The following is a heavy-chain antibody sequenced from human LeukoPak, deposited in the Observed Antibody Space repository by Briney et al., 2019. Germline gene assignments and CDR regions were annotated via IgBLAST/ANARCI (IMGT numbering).Heavy chain of an antibody. D-gene: IGHD6-19*01. CDR1: GDSVSSNSAA. J-gene: IGHJ5*02. CDR3: ARELDSSGWYAFYSNRFDP. Sequence: SQTLSPTCAISGDSVSSNSAAWNWIRQSPSRGLEWLGRTYYRSKWYNDYAVSVKSRITINPDTSKNQFSLQLNSVTPEDTAVYYCARELDSSGWYAFYSNRFDPWGQGTLVTVSS. V-gene: IGHV6-1*01. CDR2: TYYRSKWYN.